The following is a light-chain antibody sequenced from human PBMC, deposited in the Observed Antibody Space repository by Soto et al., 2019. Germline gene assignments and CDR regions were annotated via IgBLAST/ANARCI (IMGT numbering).Light chain of an antibody. CDR3: QQRTNWPTSS. Sequence: ELVLTQSPATLYLSTGERATLSCRASQNGRSYLAWYQQRPGHAPRLLIHAAISQATGIPARFSGSGSGTDFTLTISSLEPEDCAVYYCQQRTNWPTSSFGQGTRLEIK. V-gene: IGKV3-11*01. J-gene: IGKJ5*01. CDR2: AAI. CDR1: QNGRSY.